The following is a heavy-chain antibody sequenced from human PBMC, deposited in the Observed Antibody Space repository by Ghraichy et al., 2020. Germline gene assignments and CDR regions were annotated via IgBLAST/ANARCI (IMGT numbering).Heavy chain of an antibody. D-gene: IGHD3-22*01. J-gene: IGHJ6*02. CDR1: GGSISSGGYY. V-gene: IGHV4-31*03. Sequence: SETLSLTCTVSGGSISSGGYYWSWIRQHPGKGLEWIGYIYYSGSTYYNPSLKSRVTISVDTSKNQFSLKLSSVTAADTAVYYCARDVTDYDSSGYRSYGMDVWGQGTTVTVSS. CDR2: IYYSGST. CDR3: ARDVTDYDSSGYRSYGMDV.